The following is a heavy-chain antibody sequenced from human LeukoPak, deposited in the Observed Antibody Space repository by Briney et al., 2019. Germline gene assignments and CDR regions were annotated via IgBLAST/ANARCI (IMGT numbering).Heavy chain of an antibody. D-gene: IGHD4-17*01. V-gene: IGHV1-69*13. J-gene: IGHJ6*02. CDR2: IIPLLGTP. Sequence: ASVKVSCKASGGTFTNYAISWVRQAPGQGLEWMGGIIPLLGTPNYAQKCQGRVTITADDSTSTAYMELTSLRSEDTVVYYCAEDSSMVTTRAPYYYYYLDVWGQGTTVTVSS. CDR1: GGTFTNYA. CDR3: AEDSSMVTTRAPYYYYYLDV.